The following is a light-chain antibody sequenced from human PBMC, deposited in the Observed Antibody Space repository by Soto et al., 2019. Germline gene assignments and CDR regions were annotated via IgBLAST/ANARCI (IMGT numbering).Light chain of an antibody. CDR1: SSDVGGYNY. CDR2: DVR. J-gene: IGLJ1*01. Sequence: QSALTQPASVSGSPGQPITISCTGTSSDVGGYNYVSWYQQHPGKAPKLMIYDVRNRPSGVSNRFSGSKSVNTASLTISGLQAEDEADYYCSSYTTVSTYVFGTGTKVTAL. V-gene: IGLV2-14*01. CDR3: SSYTTVSTYV.